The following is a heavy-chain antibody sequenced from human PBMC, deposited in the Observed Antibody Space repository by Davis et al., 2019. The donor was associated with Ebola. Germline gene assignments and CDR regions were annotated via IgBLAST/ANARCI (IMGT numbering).Heavy chain of an antibody. V-gene: IGHV4-4*02. CDR2: IYHSGST. D-gene: IGHD1-7*01. CDR3: ARDWELRGDYYYGMDV. Sequence: PSETLSLTCAVSGGSISSSNWWSWVRQPPGKGLEWIGEIYHSGSTNYNPSLKSRVTMSVDTSKNQFSLKLSSVTAADTAVYYCARDWELRGDYYYGMDVWGQGTTVTVSS. J-gene: IGHJ6*02. CDR1: GGSISSSNW.